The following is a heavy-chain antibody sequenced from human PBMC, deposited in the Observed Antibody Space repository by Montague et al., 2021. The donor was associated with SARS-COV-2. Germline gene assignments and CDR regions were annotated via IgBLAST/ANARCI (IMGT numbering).Heavy chain of an antibody. J-gene: IGHJ6*02. CDR2: MYYTGRT. CDR3: ARGSYYGGKGYYYGMDV. CDR1: GGSITSYY. Sequence: ETLSLTCTVSGGSITSYYWTWIRQPAGKGLEWIGYMYYTGRTNYNPSFKSRVTISLDTSKNQFSLKLTSVTAADTAVYYCARGSYYGGKGYYYGMDVWGQGTTVTVSS. D-gene: IGHD1-26*01. V-gene: IGHV4-59*12.